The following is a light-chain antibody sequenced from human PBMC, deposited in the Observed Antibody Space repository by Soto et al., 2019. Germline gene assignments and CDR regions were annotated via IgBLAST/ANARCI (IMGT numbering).Light chain of an antibody. CDR1: QSISSW. CDR2: KAS. V-gene: IGKV1-5*03. CDR3: QQRSNWPIT. Sequence: DIQMTQSPSTLSASVGDRVTITCRASQSISSWVAWYQQKPGKGPKLLIYKASHLESGVPSRFSGSGSGTEFTLTISSLEPEDFAVYYCQQRSNWPITFGQGTRLEIK. J-gene: IGKJ5*01.